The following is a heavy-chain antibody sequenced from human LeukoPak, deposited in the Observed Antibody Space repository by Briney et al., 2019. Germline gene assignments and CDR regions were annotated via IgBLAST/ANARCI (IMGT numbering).Heavy chain of an antibody. Sequence: PGRSLRLSCAASRFTFSRYGMHWVRQAPGKGLVWVAVISYDGSNKDYADSVKGRFTISRDNSKNTVYLQMNSLRVEDTAVYYCAKVSGYYESSGYYQDNWFDPWGQGTLVTVSS. CDR2: ISYDGSNK. CDR3: AKVSGYYESSGYYQDNWFDP. D-gene: IGHD3-22*01. J-gene: IGHJ5*02. V-gene: IGHV3-30*18. CDR1: RFTFSRYG.